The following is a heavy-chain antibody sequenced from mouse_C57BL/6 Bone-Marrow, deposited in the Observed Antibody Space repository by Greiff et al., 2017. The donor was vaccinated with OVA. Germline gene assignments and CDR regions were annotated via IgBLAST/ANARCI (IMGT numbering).Heavy chain of an antibody. V-gene: IGHV1-50*01. CDR3: ARGDYYGPYFDY. CDR2: IDPSDSYT. D-gene: IGHD1-1*01. Sequence: QVQLQQPGAELVKPGASVKLSCKASGYTFTSYWMQWVKQRPGQGLEWIGEIDPSDSYTNYHQKFKGQAPLTVDTSSSTASMQLSSLTSEDSAVYYCARGDYYGPYFDYWGKGTTLTVSS. J-gene: IGHJ2*01. CDR1: GYTFTSYW.